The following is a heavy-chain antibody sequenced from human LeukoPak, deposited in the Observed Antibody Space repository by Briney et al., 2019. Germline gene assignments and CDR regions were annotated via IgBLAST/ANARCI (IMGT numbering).Heavy chain of an antibody. J-gene: IGHJ4*02. CDR1: GYTLTGYY. Sequence: ASVKVSCKASGYTLTGYYMHWVRQAPGQGLEWMGWINPNSGGTNYAQKFQGRVTMTRDTSISTAYMELSRLRSDDTAVYYCAREHCSGGSCSYYFDYWGQGTLVTVSS. V-gene: IGHV1-2*02. CDR2: INPNSGGT. D-gene: IGHD2-15*01. CDR3: AREHCSGGSCSYYFDY.